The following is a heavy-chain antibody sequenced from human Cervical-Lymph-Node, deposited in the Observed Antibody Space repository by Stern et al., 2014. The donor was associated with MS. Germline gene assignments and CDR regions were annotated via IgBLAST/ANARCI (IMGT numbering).Heavy chain of an antibody. CDR1: GGTLSSFA. V-gene: IGHV1-69*01. CDR3: AGSYSGTYKGLDY. J-gene: IGHJ4*02. CDR2: IISILSST. Sequence: VQLVQSGAVVKQPGSSVKVSCKASGGTLSSFAINWVRQAPGQGLEWMGRIISILSSTNYAQKFQGRVTIFADESTRTTYMELRSLRSEDTARYYCAGSYSGTYKGLDYWGQGTLVTVSS. D-gene: IGHD1-26*01.